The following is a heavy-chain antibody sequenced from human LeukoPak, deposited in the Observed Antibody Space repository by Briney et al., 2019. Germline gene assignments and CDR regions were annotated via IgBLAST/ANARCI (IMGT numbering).Heavy chain of an antibody. V-gene: IGHV3-23*01. Sequence: SGGSLRLSCAASGFNFNSYALSWVRHAPGKGLECVSGISGSGGATKYADSVEGRFTISRDSAKNTLFLQMSSLRAEDTAIYYCAKGIESSGTYYTSFDYWGQGTLVTVSS. CDR1: GFNFNSYA. CDR2: ISGSGGAT. J-gene: IGHJ4*02. D-gene: IGHD1-26*01. CDR3: AKGIESSGTYYTSFDY.